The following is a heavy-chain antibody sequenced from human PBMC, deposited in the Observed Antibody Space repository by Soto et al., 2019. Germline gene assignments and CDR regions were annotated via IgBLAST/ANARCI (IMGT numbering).Heavy chain of an antibody. V-gene: IGHV5-10-1*01. Sequence: GESLKISCKGSGYSFTSYWISWVRQMPGKGLEWMGRIDPSDSYTNYSPSFQGHVTISADKSISTAYLQWSSLKASDTAMYYCARHAALPYRPAAVNDYWGQGTLVTVSS. J-gene: IGHJ4*02. CDR1: GYSFTSYW. CDR3: ARHAALPYRPAAVNDY. CDR2: IDPSDSYT. D-gene: IGHD2-2*01.